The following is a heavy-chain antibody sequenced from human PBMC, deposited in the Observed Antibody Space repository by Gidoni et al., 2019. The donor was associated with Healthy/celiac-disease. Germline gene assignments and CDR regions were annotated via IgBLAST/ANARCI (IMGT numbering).Heavy chain of an antibody. V-gene: IGHV4-39*07. CDR3: ARAEYYYGSGSYLNWFDP. CDR2: IYYSGST. Sequence: QLQLQESGPGLVKPSETLSLTCTVSGGSISSSSYYWGWIRQPPGKGLEWIGSIYYSGSTYYNPSRKSRVTISVDTSKNQFSQKLSSVTAADTAVYYCARAEYYYGSGSYLNWFDPWGQGTLVTVSS. D-gene: IGHD3-10*01. CDR1: GGSISSSSYY. J-gene: IGHJ5*02.